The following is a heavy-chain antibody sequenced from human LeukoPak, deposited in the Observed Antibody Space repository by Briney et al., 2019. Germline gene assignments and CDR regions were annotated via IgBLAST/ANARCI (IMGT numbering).Heavy chain of an antibody. V-gene: IGHV4-30-4*01. Sequence: PSQTLSLTCTVSGGSISSGDYYWSWIRQPPGKGLEWIGNIYYSGSTYYNPSLKSRVTISVDTSKNQFSLTLSSVTAADTAVYYCARDRFRWLQSFWAFDIWGQGTMVTVSS. J-gene: IGHJ3*02. D-gene: IGHD5-24*01. CDR1: GGSISSGDYY. CDR2: IYYSGST. CDR3: ARDRFRWLQSFWAFDI.